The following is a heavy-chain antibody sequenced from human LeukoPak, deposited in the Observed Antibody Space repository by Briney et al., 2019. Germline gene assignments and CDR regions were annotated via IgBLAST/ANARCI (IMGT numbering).Heavy chain of an antibody. CDR1: DGSMSPYY. CDR3: ARGGYYYLDV. V-gene: IGHV4-59*01. Sequence: SETLSLTCTVSDGSMSPYYWSWIRQSPGKGLEWIAYIFHNGNTKYNPSLWSRVTISIDTSRNQVFLNLNSVTVADTAVYYCARGGYYYLDVWGKGTTVTVSS. J-gene: IGHJ6*03. CDR2: IFHNGNT.